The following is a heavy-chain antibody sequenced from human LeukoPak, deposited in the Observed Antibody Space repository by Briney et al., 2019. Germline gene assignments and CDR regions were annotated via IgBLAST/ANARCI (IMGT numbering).Heavy chain of an antibody. CDR2: ISYDGSNK. Sequence: GGSLRLSCAASGFTFSSYAMHWVRQAPGKGLEWVAVISYDGSNKYYADSVKGRFTISRDNAKNTLYLQMNSLRAEDTAVYYCARASGSYSWYFDYWGQGILVTVSS. D-gene: IGHD1-26*01. V-gene: IGHV3-30-3*01. CDR3: ARASGSYSWYFDY. J-gene: IGHJ4*02. CDR1: GFTFSSYA.